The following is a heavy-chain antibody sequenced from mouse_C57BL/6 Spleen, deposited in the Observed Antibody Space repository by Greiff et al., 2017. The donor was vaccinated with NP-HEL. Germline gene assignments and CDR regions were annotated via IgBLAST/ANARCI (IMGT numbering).Heavy chain of an antibody. CDR3: ARSANFYAMDY. Sequence: QVQLQQSGAELVKPGASVKISCKASGYAFSSYWMNWVKQRPGKGLEWIGQIYPGDGDTNYNGKFEGKATLTADKSSSTAYMQLSSLTSEDSAVYFCARSANFYAMDYWGQGTSVTVSS. CDR2: IYPGDGDT. D-gene: IGHD3-3*01. V-gene: IGHV1-80*01. J-gene: IGHJ4*01. CDR1: GYAFSSYW.